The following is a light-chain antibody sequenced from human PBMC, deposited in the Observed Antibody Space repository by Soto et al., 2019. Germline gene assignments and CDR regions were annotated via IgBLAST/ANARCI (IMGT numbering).Light chain of an antibody. Sequence: DIQMTQSPSSLSASVGDRVTITCRASQRLSSHLHWYQEKPGKAPKLLIYSAYNLESGIPSRFSGSGSGTDFTLTISSLQPEDFATYYCQQSYITPYTFGRGTNLEIK. J-gene: IGKJ2*01. CDR2: SAY. CDR1: QRLSSH. V-gene: IGKV1-39*01. CDR3: QQSYITPYT.